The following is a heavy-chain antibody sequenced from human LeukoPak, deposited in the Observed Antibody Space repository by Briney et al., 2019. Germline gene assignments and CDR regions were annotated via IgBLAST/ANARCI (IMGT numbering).Heavy chain of an antibody. V-gene: IGHV4-39*07. D-gene: IGHD1-14*01. Sequence: PSETLSLTCTVSGGSISSSSYYWGWIRQPPGKGLEWIGSIYYSGSTYYNPSLQSRVTISVDKSKNQFSLRLSSVTAADTAMYYCVREGSMTTPSFDYWGRGTLVTVSS. J-gene: IGHJ4*02. CDR1: GGSISSSSYY. CDR2: IYYSGST. CDR3: VREGSMTTPSFDY.